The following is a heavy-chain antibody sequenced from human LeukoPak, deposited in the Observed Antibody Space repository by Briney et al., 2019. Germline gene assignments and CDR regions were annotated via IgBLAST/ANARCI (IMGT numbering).Heavy chain of an antibody. D-gene: IGHD3-10*01. J-gene: IGHJ4*02. V-gene: IGHV3-23*01. CDR1: GFTFSSYA. CDR2: ISGSGDST. CDR3: AKSAGSGSDSYYFDY. Sequence: GGSLRLSCAASGFTFSSYAMSWVRQAPGKGLEWVSAISGSGDSTYYGDSVKGRFTISRDNSKNTLYLQMNSLRAEDTAVYYCAKSAGSGSDSYYFDYWGQGTLVTVSS.